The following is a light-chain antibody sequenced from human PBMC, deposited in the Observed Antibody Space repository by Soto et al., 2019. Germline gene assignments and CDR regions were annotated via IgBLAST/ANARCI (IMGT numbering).Light chain of an antibody. CDR3: QHYYSYPPLT. CDR2: AAS. J-gene: IGKJ4*01. V-gene: IGKV1-8*01. Sequence: AIRMTQSPSSLSASPGDRVTITCRASQGISSYLAWYQQKPWKAPKLLIYAASTLQSGVPSRFSGSGSGTDFTLTISCLQSEDFATYYCQHYYSYPPLTFGGGTKVEIK. CDR1: QGISSY.